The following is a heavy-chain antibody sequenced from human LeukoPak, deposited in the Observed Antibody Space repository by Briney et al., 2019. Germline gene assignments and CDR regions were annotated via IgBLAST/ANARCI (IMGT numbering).Heavy chain of an antibody. J-gene: IGHJ4*02. V-gene: IGHV1-18*01. CDR2: ISAYNGNT. Sequence: ASVKVSCKASGYTFTSYGISWVRQAPGQGLEWMGWISAYNGNTNYAQKLQGRVTMTTDTSTSTAYMELRSLRSDDTAVHYCAREAGAYGSGSYSNYWGQGTLVTVSS. CDR1: GYTFTSYG. D-gene: IGHD3-10*01. CDR3: AREAGAYGSGSYSNY.